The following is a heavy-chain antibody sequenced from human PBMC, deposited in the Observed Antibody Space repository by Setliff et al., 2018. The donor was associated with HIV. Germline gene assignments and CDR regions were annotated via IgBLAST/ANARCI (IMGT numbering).Heavy chain of an antibody. CDR1: GGSISSSTYY. J-gene: IGHJ6*03. V-gene: IGHV4-39*01. CDR3: ARSLAYCSGGGCSSGNYYYMDV. D-gene: IGHD2-15*01. Sequence: SETLFLTCTVSGGSISSSTYYWDWIRQPPGKGLEWIGSIFHAGSTYYNPSLKSRVTLSVDTSENQYSLKLTSLIAADTAVYYCARSLAYCSGGGCSSGNYYYMDVWGKGTTVTVSS. CDR2: IFHAGST.